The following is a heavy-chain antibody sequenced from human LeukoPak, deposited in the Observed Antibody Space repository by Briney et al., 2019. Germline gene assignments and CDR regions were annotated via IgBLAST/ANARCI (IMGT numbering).Heavy chain of an antibody. CDR1: GFTFSSYA. V-gene: IGHV3-23*01. Sequence: PGGSLRLSCAASGFTFSSYAMSWVRQAPGKGLDWVSAISGSGGSTYYADSVKGRFTISRDNSKNTLYLQMNSLRAEDTAVYYCAKDPRLPDYFDYWGQGTLVTVSS. J-gene: IGHJ4*02. CDR3: AKDPRLPDYFDY. CDR2: ISGSGGST.